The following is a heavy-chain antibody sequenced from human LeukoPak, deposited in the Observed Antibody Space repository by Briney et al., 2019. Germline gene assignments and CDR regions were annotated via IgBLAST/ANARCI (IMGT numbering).Heavy chain of an antibody. Sequence: PGGSLRLSCAASGFTFSSYAMHWVRQAPGKGLEWVAVISYDGSNKYYADSVKGRFTISRDNSKNTLYLQMNSLRVEDTAVYYCARVRALRYFDWFSPTWWGQGTLVTVSS. CDR3: ARVRALRYFDWFSPTW. CDR2: ISYDGSNK. CDR1: GFTFSSYA. J-gene: IGHJ4*02. V-gene: IGHV3-30-3*01. D-gene: IGHD3-9*01.